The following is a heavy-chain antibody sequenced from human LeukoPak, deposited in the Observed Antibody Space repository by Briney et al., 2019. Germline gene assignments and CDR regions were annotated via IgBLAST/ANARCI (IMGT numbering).Heavy chain of an antibody. CDR2: IYYSGST. D-gene: IGHD3-3*01. V-gene: IGHV4-59*08. J-gene: IGHJ5*02. CDR1: GGSISSYY. CDR3: ARHFWRGYTNWFDP. Sequence: SETLSLTCTVSGGSISSYYWSWIRQPPGKGLEWIGYIYYSGSTNYNPSLKSRVTISVDTSKNQFSLRLSSVTAADTAVYYCARHFWRGYTNWFDPWGQGTLVTVSS.